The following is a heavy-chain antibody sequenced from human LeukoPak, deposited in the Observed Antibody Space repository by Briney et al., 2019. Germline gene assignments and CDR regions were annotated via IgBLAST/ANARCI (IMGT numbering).Heavy chain of an antibody. CDR3: VVVVAATKTYFDY. D-gene: IGHD2-15*01. CDR2: ISAYNGNT. Sequence: ASVKVSCKASGYTFTSYGISWLRQAPGQGLEWMGWISAYNGNTNYAQKLQGRVTMTTDTSTSTAYMELRSLRSDDTAVYYCVVVVAATKTYFDYWGQGTLVTVSS. J-gene: IGHJ4*02. V-gene: IGHV1-18*01. CDR1: GYTFTSYG.